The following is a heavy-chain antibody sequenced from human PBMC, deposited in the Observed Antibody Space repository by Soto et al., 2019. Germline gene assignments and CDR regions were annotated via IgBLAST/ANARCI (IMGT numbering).Heavy chain of an antibody. CDR1: GFTFSSYA. V-gene: IGHV3-30-3*01. CDR3: ARHAHCGVDCYSVTGAGSFDP. D-gene: IGHD2-21*02. J-gene: IGHJ5*02. CDR2: ISYDGSNK. Sequence: QVQLVESGGGVVQPGRSLRLSCAASGFTFSSYAMHWVRQAPGKGLEWVAVISYDGSNKYYADSVKGRFTISRDNSKNTLNLPWNGLRAEQTAWYYCARHAHCGVDCYSVTGAGSFDPWGPGTLVTVSS.